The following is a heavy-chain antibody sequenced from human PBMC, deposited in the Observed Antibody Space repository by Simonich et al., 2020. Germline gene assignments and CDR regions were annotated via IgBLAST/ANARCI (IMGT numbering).Heavy chain of an antibody. D-gene: IGHD7-27*01. V-gene: IGHV3-74*01. Sequence: EVQLVESGGGLVQPGGSLRLSCAASGFTFSSYWMHWVRQAPGKGLVGVSRINSGGSSTSYADSVEGRFTISRDNAKNTLYLQMNSLRAEDTAVYYCAREAGDLWYFDLWGRGTLVTVSS. CDR1: GFTFSSYW. CDR2: INSGGSST. J-gene: IGHJ2*01. CDR3: AREAGDLWYFDL.